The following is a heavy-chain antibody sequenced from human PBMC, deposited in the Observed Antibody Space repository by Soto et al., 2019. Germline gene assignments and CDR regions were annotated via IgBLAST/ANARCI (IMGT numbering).Heavy chain of an antibody. Sequence: QVQLVQSGAEVKKPGASVKVSCKASGYTFTSYDINWVRQATGQGLEWMGRMNPNSGNTGYAQKFQGRVTMTRNTSISTAYMELSSLRSEDTAVYYCARGREDYDYIWGSYRDNWFDPWGQGTLVTVSS. J-gene: IGHJ5*02. V-gene: IGHV1-8*01. CDR3: ARGREDYDYIWGSYRDNWFDP. D-gene: IGHD3-16*02. CDR2: MNPNSGNT. CDR1: GYTFTSYD.